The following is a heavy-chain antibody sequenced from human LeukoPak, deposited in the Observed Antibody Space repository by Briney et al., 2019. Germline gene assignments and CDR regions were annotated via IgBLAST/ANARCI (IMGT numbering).Heavy chain of an antibody. V-gene: IGHV3-7*01. D-gene: IGHD6-13*01. CDR1: GFTFSNYG. Sequence: PGGSPRLSCAPSGFTFSNYGMHWVRQAPGKGLEWVANIKQDGSEKYYLDSVKGRFTISRDNAKNSLYLQMNSLRAEDTAVYFCTREAAAGIDYWGQGTLVTVSS. J-gene: IGHJ4*02. CDR3: TREAAAGIDY. CDR2: IKQDGSEK.